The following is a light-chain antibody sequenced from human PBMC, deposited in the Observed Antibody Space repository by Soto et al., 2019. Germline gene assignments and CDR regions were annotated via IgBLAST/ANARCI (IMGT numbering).Light chain of an antibody. Sequence: QSALTQPASVSGSPGQSITIACTGTNRDVGSYHLVSWYQQRPGEAPKLIISEVRNRPSGISYRFTGSKSGNTASLTISGLQAEAEADYYCSSYTTTSPLVFGGGTKLTVL. CDR1: NRDVGSYHL. J-gene: IGLJ3*02. V-gene: IGLV2-14*01. CDR3: SSYTTTSPLV. CDR2: EVR.